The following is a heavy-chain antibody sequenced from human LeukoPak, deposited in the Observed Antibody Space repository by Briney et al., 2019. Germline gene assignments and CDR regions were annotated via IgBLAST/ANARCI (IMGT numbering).Heavy chain of an antibody. D-gene: IGHD6-19*01. CDR3: ERDPYSSAATDY. CDR2: ISSSGGST. V-gene: IGHV3-23*01. Sequence: GGSLRLSCAASGFTFSSYTMSWVRQAPGKGLEWVSAISSSGGSTYYADSVKGRFTISRDNSKNTLYLQMNSLRAEDTAVYYCERDPYSSAATDYWGQGTLVTGSS. CDR1: GFTFSSYT. J-gene: IGHJ4*02.